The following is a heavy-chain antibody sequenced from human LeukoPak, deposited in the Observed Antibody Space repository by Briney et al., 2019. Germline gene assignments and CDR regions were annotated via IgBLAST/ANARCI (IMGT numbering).Heavy chain of an antibody. D-gene: IGHD2-2*01. Sequence: SETLSLTCTVSGGSISSYYWSWVRQPAGKGLEWLGRIYTSGSTNYNPSLKSRVTMSVDTSKNQFPLKLSSVTAADTAVYYCARVSYCSSTSCYDAFDIWGQGTMVTVSS. CDR1: GGSISSYY. CDR2: IYTSGST. V-gene: IGHV4-4*07. CDR3: ARVSYCSSTSCYDAFDI. J-gene: IGHJ3*02.